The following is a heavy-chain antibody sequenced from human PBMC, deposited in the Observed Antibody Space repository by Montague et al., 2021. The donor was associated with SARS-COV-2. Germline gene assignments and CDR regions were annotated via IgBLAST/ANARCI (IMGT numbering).Heavy chain of an antibody. D-gene: IGHD3-10*01. Sequence: SETLSLTCTVSGGPISSYYWSWIRQPAGKGLEWIGRIYTSGTTNYNPSLKSRVTMSVDTSKNQFSLKLSSVTAADTAVYYCAGGSGISNFYYSGMDVWGQGTTVTVSS. CDR3: AGGSGISNFYYSGMDV. V-gene: IGHV4-4*07. CDR2: IYTSGTT. CDR1: GGPISSYY. J-gene: IGHJ6*02.